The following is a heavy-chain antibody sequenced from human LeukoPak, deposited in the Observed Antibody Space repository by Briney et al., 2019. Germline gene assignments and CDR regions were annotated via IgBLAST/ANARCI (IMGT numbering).Heavy chain of an antibody. CDR1: GFTFSSYA. D-gene: IGHD3-9*01. Sequence: PGASLRLSCAASGFTFSSYAMSWVRQAPEKGLEWVSAISGSGGSTYYADSVKGRFTISRDNSKNTLYLQMNSLRAEDTAVYYCAKDRSAFDWLLANYWGQGTLVTVSS. J-gene: IGHJ4*02. CDR2: ISGSGGST. CDR3: AKDRSAFDWLLANY. V-gene: IGHV3-23*01.